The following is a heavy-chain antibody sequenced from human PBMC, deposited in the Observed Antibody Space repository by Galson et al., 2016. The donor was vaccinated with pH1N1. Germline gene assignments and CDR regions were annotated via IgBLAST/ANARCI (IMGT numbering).Heavy chain of an antibody. CDR2: ISSNSFYM. D-gene: IGHD2-15*01. CDR3: ARDRGRPRQYAFDM. CDR1: GFTFISYT. Sequence: SLRLSCAASGFTFISYTMNWVRQAPGKGLEWVSSISSNSFYMYYADSVKGRFTISRDNAKKTLYLQMNNLRVEDTAVYYCARDRGRPRQYAFDMWGHGTVVTVSS. V-gene: IGHV3-21*01. J-gene: IGHJ3*02.